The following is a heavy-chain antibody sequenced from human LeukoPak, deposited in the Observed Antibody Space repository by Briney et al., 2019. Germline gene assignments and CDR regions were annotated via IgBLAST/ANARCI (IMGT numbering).Heavy chain of an antibody. Sequence: SETLSLTCAVYGGSFSGYYWSWIRQPPGKGLEWIGEINHSGSTNYNPSLKSRVTISVDTSKNQFSLKLSSVTAADTAVYYCARHIPLGYSSSWYYAQGGYFDYWGQGTLVTVSS. D-gene: IGHD6-13*01. V-gene: IGHV4-34*01. CDR3: ARHIPLGYSSSWYYAQGGYFDY. CDR1: GGSFSGYY. CDR2: INHSGST. J-gene: IGHJ4*02.